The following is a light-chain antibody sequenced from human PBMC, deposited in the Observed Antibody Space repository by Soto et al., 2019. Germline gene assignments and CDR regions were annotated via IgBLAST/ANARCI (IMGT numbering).Light chain of an antibody. V-gene: IGKV1-5*03. CDR1: QTISSW. CDR3: QHYNSYSEA. Sequence: IQRNQSPSTLSGSVGHRVTITCRASQTISSWLAWYQQKPGKAPKILIYKASTLKSGVPSRFSVSGSGTEFTLTISRLQNDDFATYYCQHYNSYSEAFGQGTKVDIK. CDR2: KAS. J-gene: IGKJ1*01.